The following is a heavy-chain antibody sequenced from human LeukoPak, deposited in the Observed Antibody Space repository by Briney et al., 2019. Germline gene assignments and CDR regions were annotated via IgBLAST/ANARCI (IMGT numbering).Heavy chain of an antibody. V-gene: IGHV1-18*01. Sequence: GASVKVSCKASGYTFTSYGISWVRQAPGQGLEWMGWISAYNGNTDYAQKLQGRVTMTTDTSTSTAYMELRSLRSDDTAVYYCARDGANSSGYKDYYYYGMDVWGQGTTVTVSS. CDR1: GYTFTSYG. D-gene: IGHD3-22*01. J-gene: IGHJ6*02. CDR2: ISAYNGNT. CDR3: ARDGANSSGYKDYYYYGMDV.